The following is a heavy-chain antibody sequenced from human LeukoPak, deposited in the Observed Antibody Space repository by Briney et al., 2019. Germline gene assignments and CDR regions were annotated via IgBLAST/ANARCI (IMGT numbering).Heavy chain of an antibody. D-gene: IGHD3-10*01. CDR3: ARGGNRFGGFYFDY. V-gene: IGHV4-31*03. Sequence: KSSETLSLTCTVSADSLSSGGHYWAWIRQFPGKDLESIGFIHHSGRSRHNPSLKDRVVISVDTSRKQFALKLSSVTAADTAMYYCARGGNRFGGFYFDYWGQGIQVIVSS. CDR2: IHHSGRS. CDR1: ADSLSSGGHY. J-gene: IGHJ4*02.